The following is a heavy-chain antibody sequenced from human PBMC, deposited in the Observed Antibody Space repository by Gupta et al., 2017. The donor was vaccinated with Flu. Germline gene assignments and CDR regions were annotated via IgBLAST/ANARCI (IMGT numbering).Heavy chain of an antibody. V-gene: IGHV2-70*01. CDR3: ARATDGGYSYLDY. D-gene: IGHD5-12*01. CDR2: IDGDDDT. Sequence: QVTLTESGPALIKPTQTLTLTCSLSGFSLSTYGISMTWIRQPPGKGLEWLGLIDGDDDTYYTSSLKTRLTISNDTSENQVVLTVTNMGPEDTATYFCARATDGGYSYLDYWGQGILVTVSS. CDR1: GFSLSTYGIS. J-gene: IGHJ4*02.